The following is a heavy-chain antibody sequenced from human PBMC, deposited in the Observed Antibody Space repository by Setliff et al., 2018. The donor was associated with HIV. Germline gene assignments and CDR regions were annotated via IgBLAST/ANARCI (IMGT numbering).Heavy chain of an antibody. J-gene: IGHJ5*02. V-gene: IGHV4-59*11. D-gene: IGHD3-3*01. CDR3: ARDGAYYNFWSGYYTPYNWFDP. Sequence: SETLSLTCNVPGGSISSHYWSWIRQPPGKGLEWIGSIYYSGSTNYNPSLKSRVTISVDTSKNQFSLKLSSVTAADTAVYYCARDGAYYNFWSGYYTPYNWFDPWGQGTLVTVSS. CDR2: IYYSGST. CDR1: GGSISSHY.